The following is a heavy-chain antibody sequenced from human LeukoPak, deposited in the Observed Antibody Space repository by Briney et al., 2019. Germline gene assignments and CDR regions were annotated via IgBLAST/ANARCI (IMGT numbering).Heavy chain of an antibody. D-gene: IGHD6-19*01. CDR3: ARAPRIAVADIFDY. CDR2: ISAYNGNT. J-gene: IGHJ4*02. CDR1: GYTFTSYV. Sequence: GASVKVSCKASGYTFTSYVISWVRQPPGQGRAWMGWISAYNGNTNYARKLHGRVTMTPETSTRAAYIELRSLRSDDTAVYYCARAPRIAVADIFDYWGQGTLVTVSS. V-gene: IGHV1-18*01.